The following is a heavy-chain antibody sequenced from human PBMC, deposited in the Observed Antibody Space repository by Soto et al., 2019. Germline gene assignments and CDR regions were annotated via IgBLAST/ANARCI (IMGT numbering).Heavy chain of an antibody. J-gene: IGHJ5*02. Sequence: EVQLVESGGGLVHPGRSLRLSCASSGFTVDDYAMHGVRQLPGQGLEWVSGISWNSGSIGSADSVKGRFTISRDNAKKYLYLQMNNLIDAATAFYYCAKEISTGTTVFSWFDPWGQGTLVTVSS. D-gene: IGHD1-1*01. CDR1: GFTVDDYA. CDR3: AKEISTGTTVFSWFDP. V-gene: IGHV3-9*01. CDR2: ISWNSGSI.